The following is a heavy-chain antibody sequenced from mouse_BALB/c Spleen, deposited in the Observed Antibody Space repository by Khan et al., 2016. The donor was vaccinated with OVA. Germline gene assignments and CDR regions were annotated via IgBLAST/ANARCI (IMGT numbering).Heavy chain of an antibody. J-gene: IGHJ4*01. CDR2: IWSDGYT. V-gene: IGHV2-6*02. CDR1: GFSLTNYG. CDR3: ARNTCYYTMDY. Sequence: VQLQESGPGLVAPSQSLSITCTVSGFSLTNYGVHWVRQPPGKGLEWLVVIWSDGYTTYNSALKSSLSISKDNSKSQVFLKMNSLQTDDKARYYCARNTCYYTMDYWGQGTSVTVSS.